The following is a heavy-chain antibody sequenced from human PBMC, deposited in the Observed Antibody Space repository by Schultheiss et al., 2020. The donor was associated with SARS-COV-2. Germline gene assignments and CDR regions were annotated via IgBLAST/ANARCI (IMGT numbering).Heavy chain of an antibody. D-gene: IGHD1-1*01. CDR3: VRDWGFHWSDRLDY. V-gene: IGHV3-33*08. CDR2: IWYDGSNK. CDR1: VFTVSSNY. Sequence: GESLKISCGASVFTVSSNYIIWVRQAPGKGLEWVAVIWYDGSNKYYADSVMGRFTISRDNAKNSVYLQMNSLRVDDTAVYYCVRDWGFHWSDRLDYWGQGVLVTVSS. J-gene: IGHJ4*02.